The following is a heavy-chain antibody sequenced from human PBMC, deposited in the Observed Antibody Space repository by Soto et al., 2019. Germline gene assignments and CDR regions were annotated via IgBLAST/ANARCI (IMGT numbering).Heavy chain of an antibody. CDR1: GYSFTSYW. J-gene: IGHJ6*02. Sequence: PGESLKISCKGSGYSFTSYWIGWVRQMPGKGLEWMGIIYPGDSDTRYSPSFQGQVTISADKSISTAYLQWSSLKASDTAMYYCASHTTPPGLGYYGMDVWGQGTTVTVSS. CDR3: ASHTTPPGLGYYGMDV. V-gene: IGHV5-51*01. D-gene: IGHD1-26*01. CDR2: IYPGDSDT.